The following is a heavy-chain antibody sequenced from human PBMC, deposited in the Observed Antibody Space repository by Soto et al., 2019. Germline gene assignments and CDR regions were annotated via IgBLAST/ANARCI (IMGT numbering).Heavy chain of an antibody. CDR1: GGSISSSSYY. CDR3: ARRGYSYGQRWFDP. D-gene: IGHD5-18*01. V-gene: IGHV4-39*01. Sequence: QLQLQESGPGLAKPSGTLSLTCTVSGGSISSSSYYWGWIRQPPGKGLGWIGSIYYSGSTYYNPSLKSRVTISVDTSKNQFSLKLSSVTAADTAVYYCARRGYSYGQRWFDPWGQGTLVTVSS. J-gene: IGHJ5*02. CDR2: IYYSGST.